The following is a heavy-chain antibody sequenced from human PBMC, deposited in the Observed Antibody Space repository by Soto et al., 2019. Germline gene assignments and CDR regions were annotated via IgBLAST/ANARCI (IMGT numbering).Heavy chain of an antibody. D-gene: IGHD2-21*02. CDR3: AKDNSVAYCGGDCYSGVDY. CDR1: GFTFSSYG. Sequence: QVQLVESGGGVVQPGRSLRLSCAASGFTFSSYGMHWVRQAPGKGLEWVAVISYDGSNKYYADSVKGRFTISRDNSTNTLYLQMNSLRAEDTAVYYCAKDNSVAYCGGDCYSGVDYWGQGTLVTVSS. CDR2: ISYDGSNK. J-gene: IGHJ4*02. V-gene: IGHV3-30*18.